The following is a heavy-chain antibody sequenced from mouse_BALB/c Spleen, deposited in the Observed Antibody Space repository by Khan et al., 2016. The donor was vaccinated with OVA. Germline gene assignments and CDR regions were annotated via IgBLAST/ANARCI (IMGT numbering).Heavy chain of an antibody. J-gene: IGHJ3*01. D-gene: IGHD2-14*01. Sequence: QVQLQQSGAELARPGASVKMSCKASGYTFTSYTIHWIKKRPGQGLEWIGYINPSNGYTNYNQKFKDKATLTTDKSSTTAYLKLSSLTSDDSAVDNCVRDGAYHRNDGWFAYWGQGTLVTVSA. CDR3: VRDGAYHRNDGWFAY. V-gene: IGHV1-4*01. CDR2: INPSNGYT. CDR1: GYTFTSYT.